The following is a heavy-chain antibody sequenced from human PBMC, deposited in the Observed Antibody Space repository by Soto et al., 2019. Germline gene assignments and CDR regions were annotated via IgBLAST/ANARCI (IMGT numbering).Heavy chain of an antibody. D-gene: IGHD1-1*01. CDR3: AKDRLTGTTSCYYGMDV. CDR2: ISGSGGST. J-gene: IGHJ6*02. V-gene: IGHV3-23*01. Sequence: EVQLLESGGGLVQPGGSLRLSCAASGFTFSSYAMSWVRQAPGKGLEWVSAISGSGGSTYYADSVKGRFTISRDNSKNTLYQQMNSLRAEDTAVYYCAKDRLTGTTSCYYGMDVWGQGTTVTVSS. CDR1: GFTFSSYA.